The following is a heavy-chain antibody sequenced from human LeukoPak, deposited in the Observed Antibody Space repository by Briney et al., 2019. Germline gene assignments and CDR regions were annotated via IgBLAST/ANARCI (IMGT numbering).Heavy chain of an antibody. CDR2: MYYSGST. J-gene: IGHJ4*02. V-gene: IGHV4-59*01. Sequence: SETLSLTCTVSGGSISSYHWSWIRQPPGKGLEWIGYMYYSGSTNYKPSLKSRVTISVDTSKNQFSLKLSSLTAADTAVYYCARVLATHYFDYWGQGTLVTVSS. CDR1: GGSISSYH. CDR3: ARVLATHYFDY.